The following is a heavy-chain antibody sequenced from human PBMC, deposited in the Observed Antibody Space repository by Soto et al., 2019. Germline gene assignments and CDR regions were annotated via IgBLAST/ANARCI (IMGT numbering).Heavy chain of an antibody. V-gene: IGHV3-33*01. Sequence: GGSLRLSCAASGFTFSSYGMHWVRQAPGKGLEWVAVIWYDGSNKYYADSVKGRFTISRDNSKNTLYLQMNSLRAEDTAVYYCAGDYAYYYMDVWGKGTTVTVSS. D-gene: IGHD4-17*01. CDR3: AGDYAYYYMDV. J-gene: IGHJ6*03. CDR1: GFTFSSYG. CDR2: IWYDGSNK.